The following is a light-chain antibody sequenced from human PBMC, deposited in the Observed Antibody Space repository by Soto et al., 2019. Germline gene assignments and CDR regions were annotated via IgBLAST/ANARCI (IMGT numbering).Light chain of an antibody. CDR2: EVS. CDR3: SSFSNITTCDVV. CDR1: SSDVGGYNF. V-gene: IGLV2-14*01. Sequence: QSALTQPASVSGSPGQSITISCTGTSSDVGGYNFVSWYLQHPGKAPKLLLYEVSDRHSGVSNRFSGSKSGNTASLTISGLQADDEADYYCSSFSNITTCDVVFGGGTQLTVL. J-gene: IGLJ2*01.